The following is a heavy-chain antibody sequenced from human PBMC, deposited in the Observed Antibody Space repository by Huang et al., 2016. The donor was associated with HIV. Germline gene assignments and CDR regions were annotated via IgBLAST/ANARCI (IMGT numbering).Heavy chain of an antibody. CDR3: LPGRGGYYPY. Sequence: QITLKESGPTLMKPTQTLTLTCTFSGFSVSDSGMAVAWIRQPPGKALKWRALIYCDDDNRYSPSLRNRLTIAKDIYKNQVVLRMTDLDPADTATYYCLPGRGGYYPYWGQGTLVTVSS. CDR2: IYCDDDN. J-gene: IGHJ4*02. D-gene: IGHD3-3*01. V-gene: IGHV2-5*02. CDR1: GFSVSDSGMA.